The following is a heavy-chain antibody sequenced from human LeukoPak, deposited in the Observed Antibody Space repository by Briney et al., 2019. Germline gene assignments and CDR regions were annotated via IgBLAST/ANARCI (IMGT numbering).Heavy chain of an antibody. V-gene: IGHV3-33*01. J-gene: IGHJ4*02. Sequence: GGSLRLSCAASGFTFSTYGMHWVRQAPGKGLEWVAVIWSDGSNKYYADSVKGRFTISRDNSKNTLYLQMDSLTTEDTALYYCARRRDGYNPELDYWGQGTLVTVSS. CDR3: ARRRDGYNPELDY. CDR2: IWSDGSNK. CDR1: GFTFSTYG. D-gene: IGHD5-24*01.